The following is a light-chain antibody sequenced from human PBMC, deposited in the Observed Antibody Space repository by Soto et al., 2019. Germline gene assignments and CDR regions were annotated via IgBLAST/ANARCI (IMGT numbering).Light chain of an antibody. V-gene: IGKV1-5*03. CDR3: QQYNSYRT. Sequence: DIQMTQSPSTLSASVGDRVTITCRARQSISSWLAWYQQKPGKAPKLLIYKASSLESGVPSRFSGSGSGTEFTLTISSLKPDDFATYYCQQYNSYRTFGQGTKVDIK. CDR1: QSISSW. J-gene: IGKJ1*01. CDR2: KAS.